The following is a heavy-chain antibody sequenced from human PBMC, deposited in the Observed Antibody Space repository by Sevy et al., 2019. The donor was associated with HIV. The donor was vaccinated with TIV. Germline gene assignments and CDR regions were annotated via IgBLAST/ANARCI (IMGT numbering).Heavy chain of an antibody. CDR2: ISGSGGST. Sequence: GGSLRLSCAASGFTFSSYAMSWVRQAPGKGLEWVSAISGSGGSTYYADSVKGRFTISRDNSKNQLYRQMNSLRAEDTAVYYCANLPIYYYDSSGYFYGNDAFDIWGQGTMVTVSS. V-gene: IGHV3-23*01. CDR1: GFTFSSYA. D-gene: IGHD3-22*01. CDR3: ANLPIYYYDSSGYFYGNDAFDI. J-gene: IGHJ3*02.